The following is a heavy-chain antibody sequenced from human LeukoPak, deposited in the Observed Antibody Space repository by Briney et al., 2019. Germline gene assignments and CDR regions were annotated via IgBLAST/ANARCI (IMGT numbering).Heavy chain of an antibody. CDR1: QFTFSNYA. J-gene: IGHJ3*02. Sequence: PGGSLRLSCAASQFTFSNYAMHWVRQAPGKGLEWVSGISWNSGSIGYADSVKGRFTISRDNAKNSLYLQMNSLRAEDTALYYCAKGRVSTPTDAFDIWGQGTMVTVSS. CDR3: AKGRVSTPTDAFDI. V-gene: IGHV3-9*01. CDR2: ISWNSGSI.